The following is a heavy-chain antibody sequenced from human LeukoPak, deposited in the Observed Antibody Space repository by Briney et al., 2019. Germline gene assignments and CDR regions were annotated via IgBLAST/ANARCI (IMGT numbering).Heavy chain of an antibody. Sequence: SETLSLTCTVSHYSVDSGYYWGWIRQPPGKGLEWIGTIYFSGSTYYNPSLNSRVTISVDTSKNQFSLKLSSVTAADTAVYYCAKSDYFDSWGQGTLVTVSS. V-gene: IGHV4-38-2*02. CDR2: IYFSGST. CDR1: HYSVDSGYY. J-gene: IGHJ4*02. CDR3: AKSDYFDS.